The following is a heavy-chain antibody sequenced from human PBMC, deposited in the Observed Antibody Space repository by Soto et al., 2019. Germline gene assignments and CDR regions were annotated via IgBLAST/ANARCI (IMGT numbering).Heavy chain of an antibody. V-gene: IGHV4-31*03. Sequence: SETLSLTCTVSGGSISSGGYYWSWIRQHPGKGLEWIGYIYYSGSTYYNPSLKSRVTISVDTSKNQFSLKLSSVTAADTAVYYCAREGDSSGSGRFDYWGQGTLVTVSS. J-gene: IGHJ4*02. D-gene: IGHD3-22*01. CDR1: GGSISSGGYY. CDR2: IYYSGST. CDR3: AREGDSSGSGRFDY.